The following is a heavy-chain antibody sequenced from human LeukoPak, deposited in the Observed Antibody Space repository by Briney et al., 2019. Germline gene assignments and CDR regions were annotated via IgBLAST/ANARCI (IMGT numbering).Heavy chain of an antibody. Sequence: SETLSLTCAVSGYSISNDYYWGWVRQPPGKGLEWIGNIYHSGSTYKNPSLKSRLTMSLDTSKNQFSLKLISVTPADTAMYYCATISGAPLRPAIFHFGHRGHGTLVTVSS. D-gene: IGHD2-2*02. CDR1: GYSISNDYY. CDR3: ATISGAPLRPAIFHFGH. J-gene: IGHJ4*01. CDR2: IYHSGST. V-gene: IGHV4-38-2*01.